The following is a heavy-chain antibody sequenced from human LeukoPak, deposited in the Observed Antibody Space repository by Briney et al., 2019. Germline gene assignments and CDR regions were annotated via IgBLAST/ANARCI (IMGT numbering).Heavy chain of an antibody. J-gene: IGHJ4*02. Sequence: PSETLSLTCAVYGGSFSGYYWSWIRQPPGKGLEWIGEINHSGSTNYNPSLKSRVTISVDTSKNQFSLKLSSVTTADTAVYYCARGQGLAVATRWGQGTLVTVSP. D-gene: IGHD6-19*01. CDR2: INHSGST. CDR3: ARGQGLAVATR. V-gene: IGHV4-34*01. CDR1: GGSFSGYY.